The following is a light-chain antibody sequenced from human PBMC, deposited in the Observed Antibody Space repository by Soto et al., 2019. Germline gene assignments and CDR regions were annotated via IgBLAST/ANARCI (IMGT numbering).Light chain of an antibody. J-gene: IGKJ1*01. V-gene: IGKV1-5*03. CDR2: KAS. Sequence: GDTVTISCRASQTIDNWVAWYQQKPGKAPKLLISKASTLESGVPSRFRGSGYGTEFTLTISSLQPDDFATYYCQQYHSYRTFGQGTKVEI. CDR3: QQYHSYRT. CDR1: QTIDNW.